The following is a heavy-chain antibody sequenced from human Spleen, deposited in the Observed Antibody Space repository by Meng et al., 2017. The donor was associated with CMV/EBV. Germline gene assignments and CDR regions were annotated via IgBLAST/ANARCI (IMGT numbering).Heavy chain of an antibody. CDR1: GGSFSGYY. CDR3: ARAGIAARRGGVDY. CDR2: INHSGST. J-gene: IGHJ4*02. Sequence: FYGGSFSGYYWSWIRQPPGKGLEWIGEINHSGSTNYTPSLKSRVTISVDTSKNQFSLKLSSVTAADTAVYYCARAGIAARRGGVDYWGQGTLVTVSS. D-gene: IGHD6-6*01. V-gene: IGHV4-34*01.